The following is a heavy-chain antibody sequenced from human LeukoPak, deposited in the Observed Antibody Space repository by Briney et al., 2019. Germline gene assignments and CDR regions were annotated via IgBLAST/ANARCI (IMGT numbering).Heavy chain of an antibody. Sequence: AASVKVSCKASGYTFTGYYMHWVRQAPGQGLEWMGGIIPIFGTANYAQKFQGRVTITTDESTSTAYMELSSLRSEDTAVYYCARATGNSEYFQHWGQGTLVTVSS. J-gene: IGHJ1*01. CDR1: GYTFTGYY. CDR3: ARATGNSEYFQH. CDR2: IIPIFGTA. V-gene: IGHV1-69*05. D-gene: IGHD1-7*01.